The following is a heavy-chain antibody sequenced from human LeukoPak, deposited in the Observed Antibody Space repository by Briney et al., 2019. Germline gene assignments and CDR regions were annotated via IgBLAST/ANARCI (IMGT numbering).Heavy chain of an antibody. D-gene: IGHD2-8*01. V-gene: IGHV3-23*01. CDR3: AKDSYSHNGIFDALDI. CDR1: GFTFSSNA. Sequence: GGSLRLSCAASGFTFSSNAMSWVRQAPGKGLEWVSVISGSGSSTYYADSVKGRFTISRDNSMNTLYLQMNSLRAEDTAIYYCAKDSYSHNGIFDALDIWGQGTMVTVSS. CDR2: ISGSGSST. J-gene: IGHJ3*02.